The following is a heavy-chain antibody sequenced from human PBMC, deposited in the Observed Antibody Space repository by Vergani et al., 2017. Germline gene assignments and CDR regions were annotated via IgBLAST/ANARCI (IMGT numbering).Heavy chain of an antibody. CDR2: FSGSGAST. D-gene: IGHD5-12*01. CDR1: GCTFSSYA. V-gene: IGHV3-23*01. CDR3: AKHGGYSGYGPHPIDPPYYYYYMDV. J-gene: IGHJ6*03. Sequence: EVQLLESGGSLKQPGGSVRLSCAASGCTFSSYAMSWVRQAPGKGLEWVSAFSGSGASTYYAHSVKGRFTISRYNSKHTLYLQMNSLRAEDTAVYYCAKHGGYSGYGPHPIDPPYYYYYMDVWGKGTTVTVSS.